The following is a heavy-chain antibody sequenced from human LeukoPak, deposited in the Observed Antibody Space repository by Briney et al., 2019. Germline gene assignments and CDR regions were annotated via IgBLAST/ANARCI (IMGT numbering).Heavy chain of an antibody. V-gene: IGHV1-2*02. CDR3: ARAKLRAAAGIHLGFDP. CDR1: GGTFSSYA. J-gene: IGHJ5*02. CDR2: INPNSGDT. D-gene: IGHD6-13*01. Sequence: ASVKVSCKASGGTFSSYAISWVRQAPGQGLEWMGWINPNSGDTNYAQNFQGRVTMTRDTSISTAYIELSRLRSDDTAVYYCARAKLRAAAGIHLGFDPWGQGTLVTVSS.